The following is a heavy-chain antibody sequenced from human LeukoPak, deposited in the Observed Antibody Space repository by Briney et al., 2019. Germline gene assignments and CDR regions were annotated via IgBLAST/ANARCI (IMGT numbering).Heavy chain of an antibody. D-gene: IGHD2-2*01. J-gene: IGHJ4*02. Sequence: ASVKVSCKAAGYNFPAYFIHWVRQAPGQGLEWMGRINPNGGDTKYAQKFQGRVTMAGDTSISTAYMELSSLISDDTAVYYCARVDFTTSWSNFDYWGQGTLVAVSS. CDR1: GYNFPAYF. V-gene: IGHV1-2*06. CDR3: ARVDFTTSWSNFDY. CDR2: INPNGGDT.